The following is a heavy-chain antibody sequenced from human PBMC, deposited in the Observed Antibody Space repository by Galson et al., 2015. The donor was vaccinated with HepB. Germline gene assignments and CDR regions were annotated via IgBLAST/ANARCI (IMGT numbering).Heavy chain of an antibody. V-gene: IGHV3-33*01. Sequence: SLRLSCAASGFTFSSYGMHWVRQAPGKGLEWVAVIWYDGSNKYYADSVKGRFTISRDNSKNTLYLQMNSLRAEDTAVYYCARDGYCSSTSCSPYYYYYGMDVWGQGTTVTVSS. CDR2: IWYDGSNK. D-gene: IGHD2-2*03. CDR1: GFTFSSYG. J-gene: IGHJ6*02. CDR3: ARDGYCSSTSCSPYYYYYGMDV.